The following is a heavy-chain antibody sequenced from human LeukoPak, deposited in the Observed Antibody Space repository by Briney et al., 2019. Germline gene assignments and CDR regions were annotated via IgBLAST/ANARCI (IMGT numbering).Heavy chain of an antibody. J-gene: IGHJ4*02. CDR3: ARDPSAAGTGDFDY. CDR2: ISSDGKTA. V-gene: IGHV3-74*01. D-gene: IGHD6-13*01. CDR1: GFTFSSYW. Sequence: PGGSLRLSCAASGFTFSSYWMHWVRQAPGKGLVWVSDISSDGKTARYADSVKGRFTISRDNAKNTLNLQMNSLRAEDTAVYYCARDPSAAGTGDFDYWGQGTLVTVSS.